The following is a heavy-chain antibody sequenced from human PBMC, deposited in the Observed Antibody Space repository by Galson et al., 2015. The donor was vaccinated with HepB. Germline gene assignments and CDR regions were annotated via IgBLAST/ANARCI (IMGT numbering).Heavy chain of an antibody. V-gene: IGHV3-72*01. CDR3: ARWGAVAGTLSPPYYYYGMDV. J-gene: IGHJ6*02. D-gene: IGHD6-19*01. Sequence: SQRLSCAASGFTFSDHYMDWVRQAPGKGLEWVGRTRNKANSYTTEYAASVKGRFTISRDDSKNSLYLQMNSLKTEDTAVYYCARWGAVAGTLSPPYYYYGMDVWGQGTTVTVSS. CDR2: TRNKANSYTT. CDR1: GFTFSDHY.